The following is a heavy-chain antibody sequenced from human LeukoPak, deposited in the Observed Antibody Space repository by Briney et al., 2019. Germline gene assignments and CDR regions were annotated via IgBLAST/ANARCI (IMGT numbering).Heavy chain of an antibody. CDR2: IYAGGNT. Sequence: GGSLRLSCAASGFTVSTNFMSWLRQAPGKGLEWVSVIYAGGNTYYADSVKGRFTISRDNSKNTLYLQMNSLRAEDTAMYYCARSGSGRFDYWGQGTLVTVSS. V-gene: IGHV3-53*01. D-gene: IGHD6-19*01. CDR1: GFTVSTNF. CDR3: ARSGSGRFDY. J-gene: IGHJ4*02.